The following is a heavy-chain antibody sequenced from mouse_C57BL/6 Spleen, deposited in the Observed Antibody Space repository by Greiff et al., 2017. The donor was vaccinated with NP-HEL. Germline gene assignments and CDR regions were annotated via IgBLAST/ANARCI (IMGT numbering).Heavy chain of an antibody. CDR3: ARGRDYDDDGVSWFAY. J-gene: IGHJ3*01. CDR2: IDPSDSYT. D-gene: IGHD2-4*01. Sequence: QVQLQQSGAELVMPGASVKLSCKASGYTFTSYWMHWVKQRPGQGLEWIGEIDPSDSYTNYNQKFKGKSTLTVDKSSSTAYMQLSSLTSEDSAVYYCARGRDYDDDGVSWFAYWGQGTLVTVSA. V-gene: IGHV1-69*01. CDR1: GYTFTSYW.